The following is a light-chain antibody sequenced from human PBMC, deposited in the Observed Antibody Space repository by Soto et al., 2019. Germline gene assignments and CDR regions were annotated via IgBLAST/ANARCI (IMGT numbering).Light chain of an antibody. CDR1: NIGSKS. CDR3: HVWDSSSDHVV. CDR2: HDS. Sequence: ELTQPPSVSVAPGKTAKITCWGNNIGSKSVHWYQQKPGQAPVLVIYHDSARPSGIPERFSGSNSGNTATLTISRVEAGDEADYYCHVWDSSSDHVVFGGGTKLTVL. V-gene: IGLV3-21*04. J-gene: IGLJ2*01.